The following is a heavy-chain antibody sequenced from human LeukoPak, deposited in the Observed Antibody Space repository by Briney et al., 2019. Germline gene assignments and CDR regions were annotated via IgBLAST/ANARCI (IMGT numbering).Heavy chain of an antibody. CDR1: GGSISSSSYY. CDR2: IYYSGST. D-gene: IGHD1-26*01. J-gene: IGHJ5*02. Sequence: SETLSLTCTVSGGSISSSSYYWGWIRQPPGMGLEWIGSIYYSGSTYYNPSLNSRVTISVDTSKNQFSLKLSSVTAADTAVYYCARGVVGATIWFDPWGQGTLVTVSS. CDR3: ARGVVGATIWFDP. V-gene: IGHV4-39*01.